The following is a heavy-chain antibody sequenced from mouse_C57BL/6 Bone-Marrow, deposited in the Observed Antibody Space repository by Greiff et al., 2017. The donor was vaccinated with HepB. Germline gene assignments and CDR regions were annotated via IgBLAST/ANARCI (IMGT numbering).Heavy chain of an antibody. Sequence: VQLQQSGPELVKPGASVKLSCKASGYTFTSYGISWVKQRTGQGLEWIGEIYPRSGNTYYNEKFKGKATLTADKSSSTAYMELRSLTSEDSAVYFCARAVEYYGSSYWGQGTTLTVSS. CDR1: GYTFTSYG. V-gene: IGHV1-81*01. J-gene: IGHJ2*01. D-gene: IGHD1-1*01. CDR3: ARAVEYYGSSY. CDR2: IYPRSGNT.